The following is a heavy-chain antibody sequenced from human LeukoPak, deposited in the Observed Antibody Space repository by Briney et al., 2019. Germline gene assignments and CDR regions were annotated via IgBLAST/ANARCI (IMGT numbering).Heavy chain of an antibody. D-gene: IGHD3-10*01. CDR2: ISAYNGNT. CDR3: ARAAYYGSGSYYTY. CDR1: GYTFTGYY. J-gene: IGHJ4*02. V-gene: IGHV1-18*04. Sequence: ASVKVSCKASGYTFTGYYMHWVRQAPGQGLEWMGWISAYNGNTNYAQKLQGRVTMTTDTSTSIAYMELRSLRSDDTAVYYCARAAYYGSGSYYTYWGQGTLVTVSS.